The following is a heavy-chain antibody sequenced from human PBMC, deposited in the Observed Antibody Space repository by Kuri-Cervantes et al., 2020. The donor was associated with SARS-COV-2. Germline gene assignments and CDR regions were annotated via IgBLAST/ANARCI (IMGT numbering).Heavy chain of an antibody. D-gene: IGHD2-21*01. Sequence: ASVKVSCKASGYTFTSYGISWVRQAPGQGLEWMGWINPNSGGTNYAQKFQGRVTMTRDTSISTAYMELSRLRSDDTAVYYCARGGRILWSENYYYYYMDVWGKGTTVTVSS. CDR1: GYTFTSYG. J-gene: IGHJ6*03. V-gene: IGHV1-2*02. CDR3: ARGGRILWSENYYYYYMDV. CDR2: INPNSGGT.